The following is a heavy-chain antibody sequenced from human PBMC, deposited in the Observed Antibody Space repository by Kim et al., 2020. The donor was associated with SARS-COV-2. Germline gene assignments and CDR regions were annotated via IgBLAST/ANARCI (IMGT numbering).Heavy chain of an antibody. Sequence: SETLSLTCTVSGGSISSYYWSWIRQPPGKGLEWIGDIYYSGSTNYNPSLKSRVTISVDTSKNQFSLKLSSVTAADTAVYYCARGSSLTIFGVVGWFEPWG. CDR2: IYYSGST. V-gene: IGHV4-59*01. CDR3: ARGSSLTIFGVVGWFEP. J-gene: IGHJ5*02. D-gene: IGHD3-3*01. CDR1: GGSISSYY.